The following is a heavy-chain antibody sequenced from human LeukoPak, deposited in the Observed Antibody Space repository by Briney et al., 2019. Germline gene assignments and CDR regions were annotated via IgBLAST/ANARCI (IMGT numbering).Heavy chain of an antibody. V-gene: IGHV1-2*02. CDR3: AIALIYYYMDV. CDR2: INPNSGGT. Sequence: EASVKVSCKASGYTFTGYYMHWVRQAPGQGLEWMGWINPNSGGTKYAQKFQGRVTMTRDTSISTAYMEVSRLRSDDTAVYYCAIALIYYYMDVWGKGTTVTIS. J-gene: IGHJ6*03. CDR1: GYTFTGYY.